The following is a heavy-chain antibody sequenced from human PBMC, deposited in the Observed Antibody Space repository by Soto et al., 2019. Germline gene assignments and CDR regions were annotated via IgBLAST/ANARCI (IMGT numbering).Heavy chain of an antibody. CDR1: GYTFTSYG. CDR3: ARGRYGDY. Sequence: QVHLVQSGAEVKKPGASVTFSGKGSGYTFTSYGITWVRQAPGQGLEWMGWISAHNGNTDYAQKLQGRVTVTRDTSASTAYMELRSLRSDDTAVYYCARGRYGDYWGQGALVTVSS. D-gene: IGHD1-1*01. J-gene: IGHJ4*02. CDR2: ISAHNGNT. V-gene: IGHV1-18*01.